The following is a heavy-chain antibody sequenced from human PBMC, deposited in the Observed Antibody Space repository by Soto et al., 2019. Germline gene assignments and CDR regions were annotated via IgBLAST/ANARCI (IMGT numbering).Heavy chain of an antibody. J-gene: IGHJ6*02. CDR3: ARAVSRYYYGMDV. CDR1: GFTFSSYS. Sequence: EVQLVESGGGLVTPGGSLRLSCAASGFTFSSYSMNWVRQAPGKGLEWVSSISSSSSYIYYADSVKGRFTISRDNAKNSLYLQMNSLRAEDTAVYYCARAVSRYYYGMDVWGQGTTVTVSS. V-gene: IGHV3-21*01. CDR2: ISSSSSYI.